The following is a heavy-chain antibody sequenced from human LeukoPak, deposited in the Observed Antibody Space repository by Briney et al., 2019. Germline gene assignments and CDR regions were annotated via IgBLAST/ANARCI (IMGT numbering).Heavy chain of an antibody. CDR3: ARDPYDFWSGYYMDV. CDR1: GFTFSSYS. Sequence: GGSLRLSCAASGFTFSSYSMNWVRQAPGKGLEWVSSISSSSSYIYYADSVKGRFTISRDNAKNSLYLQMNSLRAEDTAVYYCARDPYDFWSGYYMDVWGKGTTVTVSS. CDR2: ISSSSSYI. V-gene: IGHV3-21*01. J-gene: IGHJ6*03. D-gene: IGHD3-3*01.